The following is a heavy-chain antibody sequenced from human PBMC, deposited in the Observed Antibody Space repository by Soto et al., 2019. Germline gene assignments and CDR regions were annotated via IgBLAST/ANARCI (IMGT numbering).Heavy chain of an antibody. CDR1: GFSLSNARMG. CDR3: ARSPYSSSSVDY. D-gene: IGHD6-6*01. CDR2: IFSNDEK. V-gene: IGHV2-26*01. Sequence: SGPTLVNPTQSLTLTCTVSGFSLSNARMGVSWIRQPPGKALEWLAHIFSNDEKSYSTSLKSRLTISKDTSKSQVVLTMTNMDPVDTATYYCARSPYSSSSVDYWGQGTLVTVSS. J-gene: IGHJ4*02.